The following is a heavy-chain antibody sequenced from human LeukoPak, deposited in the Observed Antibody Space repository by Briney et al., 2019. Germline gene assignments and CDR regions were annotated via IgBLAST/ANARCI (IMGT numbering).Heavy chain of an antibody. D-gene: IGHD3-10*01. CDR1: GFTFSNYA. V-gene: IGHV3-23*01. CDR2: ISGSGDRT. J-gene: IGHJ6*02. Sequence: GGSLRLSCAASGFTFSNYAMNWVRQAPGKGLEWVSVISGSGDRTYYTDSVKGRFTISRDSSKNTLYLQMNSLRAEDTAVYYCAKSFRESDYYFGLDVWGQGTTVTVSS. CDR3: AKSFRESDYYFGLDV.